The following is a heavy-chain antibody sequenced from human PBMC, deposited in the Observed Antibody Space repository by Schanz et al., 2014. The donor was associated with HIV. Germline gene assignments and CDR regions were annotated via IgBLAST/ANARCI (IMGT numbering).Heavy chain of an antibody. CDR2: INPKSGGT. D-gene: IGHD3-22*01. V-gene: IGHV1-2*02. CDR1: GYTFTNYY. Sequence: QVQLLQSAAEVKKPGASVKVSCKASGYTFTNYYIHWVRQAPGQGLEWMGWINPKSGGTNYAQKFQGRVTMTRGTSINTAYMELSRLRSDDTAVYYCARDLRASSVASLDYWGQGTLVTVSS. J-gene: IGHJ4*02. CDR3: ARDLRASSVASLDY.